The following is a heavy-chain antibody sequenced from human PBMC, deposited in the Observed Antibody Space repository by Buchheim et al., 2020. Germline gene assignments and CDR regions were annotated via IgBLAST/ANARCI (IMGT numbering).Heavy chain of an antibody. V-gene: IGHV3-30*18. Sequence: QVQLVESGGGVVQPGRSLRLSCAASGFTFSSYGMHWVRQAPGKGLEWVAVISYDGSNKYYADSVKGRFTISRDNSKNTLYLQMNSLGAEDTAVYYCAKGPGYSSGWYQPNDYWGQGTL. CDR2: ISYDGSNK. J-gene: IGHJ4*02. CDR3: AKGPGYSSGWYQPNDY. CDR1: GFTFSSYG. D-gene: IGHD6-19*01.